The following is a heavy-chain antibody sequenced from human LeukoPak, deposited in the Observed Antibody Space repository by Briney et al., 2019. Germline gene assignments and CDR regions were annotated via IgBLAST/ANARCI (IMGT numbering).Heavy chain of an antibody. CDR2: INPTGGSA. D-gene: IGHD3-10*01. CDR1: GYTFPSYF. Sequence: GASVKVSCKASGYTFPSYFMHWVRQAPGQGLEWMGIINPTGGSASSAQKFQGRVTLTRDTSTSTVYMELSSLRSEDTAVYYCARDYHGSGSLTTFDYWGQGTLVTVSS. V-gene: IGHV1-46*01. J-gene: IGHJ4*02. CDR3: ARDYHGSGSLTTFDY.